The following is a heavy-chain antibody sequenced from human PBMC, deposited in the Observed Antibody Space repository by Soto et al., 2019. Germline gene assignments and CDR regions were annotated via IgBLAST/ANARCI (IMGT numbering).Heavy chain of an antibody. J-gene: IGHJ6*02. CDR1: VFTFKSHA. V-gene: IGHV3-64D*06. Sequence: LRLSCSASVFTFKSHAMHWVRQAPGKGLEYVSSIHTGGETTFYADAVKGRFIVSRDNSNNTLDLQMTSLKYEDSGVYYCVKGRAKHCSGRTCGLWMDLWGQGTTVTVSS. CDR2: IHTGGETT. CDR3: VKGRAKHCSGRTCGLWMDL. D-gene: IGHD6-19*01.